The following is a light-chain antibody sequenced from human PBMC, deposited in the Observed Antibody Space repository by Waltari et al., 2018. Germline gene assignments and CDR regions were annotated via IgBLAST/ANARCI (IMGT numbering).Light chain of an antibody. V-gene: IGLV2-14*01. CDR3: NSYAGSSSWV. J-gene: IGLJ3*02. CDR2: DVS. CDR1: SSDVGFYNY. Sequence: QSALTQPASVSGSPGQSITISCTGTSSDVGFYNYLSWYQQHPGNAPKLMIYDVSELPSGVSNRFSGSKSGNTASLTISGLQAEDEADYYCNSYAGSSSWVFGGGTKLTVL.